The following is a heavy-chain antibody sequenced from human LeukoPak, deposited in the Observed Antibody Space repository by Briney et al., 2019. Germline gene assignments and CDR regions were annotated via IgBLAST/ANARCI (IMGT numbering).Heavy chain of an antibody. CDR3: ARDHCSGGRCYIDY. D-gene: IGHD2-15*01. CDR2: IGPAGDT. Sequence: GGSLRLSCAASGFTFSSYDLHWVHQATGKGLEWVSAIGPAGDTYYAGSVKGRFTISRENARNSLYLQMNSLRAGDTAVYYCARDHCSGGRCYIDYWGQGTLVTVSS. J-gene: IGHJ4*02. V-gene: IGHV3-13*01. CDR1: GFTFSSYD.